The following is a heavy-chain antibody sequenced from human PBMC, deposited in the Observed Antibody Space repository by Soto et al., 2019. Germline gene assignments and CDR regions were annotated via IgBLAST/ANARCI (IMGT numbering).Heavy chain of an antibody. Sequence: GGSLRLSCAASGFTFSGSAMHWVRQASGKGLEWVGRIRSKANSYATAYAASVKGRFTISRDDSKNTAYLQMNSLKTEDTAVCYCTRWEEYSSSSLPFDYWGQGTLVTVSS. CDR1: GFTFSGSA. D-gene: IGHD6-6*01. CDR3: TRWEEYSSSSLPFDY. V-gene: IGHV3-73*01. J-gene: IGHJ4*02. CDR2: IRSKANSYAT.